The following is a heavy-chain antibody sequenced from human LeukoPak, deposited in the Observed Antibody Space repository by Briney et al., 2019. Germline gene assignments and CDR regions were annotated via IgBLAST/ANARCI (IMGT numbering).Heavy chain of an antibody. D-gene: IGHD6-13*01. CDR2: ISWNSGSI. CDR1: GFTFSSYA. J-gene: IGHJ6*02. V-gene: IGHV3-9*01. Sequence: PGGSLRLSCAASGFTFSSYAMSWVRQAPGKGLEWVSGISWNSGSIGYADSVKGRFTISRDNAKNSLYLQMNSLRAEDTALYYCAKDQKAALGSAAAHYWYGMDVWGQGTTVTVSS. CDR3: AKDQKAALGSAAAHYWYGMDV.